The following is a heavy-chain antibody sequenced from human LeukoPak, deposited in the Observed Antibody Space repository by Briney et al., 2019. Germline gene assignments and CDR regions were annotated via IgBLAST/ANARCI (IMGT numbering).Heavy chain of an antibody. Sequence: GASVKVSCKASGYTFTSYAMNWVRQAPGQGLEWMGCINTNTGNPTYAQGFTGRFVFSLDTSVSTAYLQISSLKAEDTAVYYCARAAPLHVDTAMEFDYWGQGTLVTVSS. CDR2: INTNTGNP. D-gene: IGHD5-18*01. CDR1: GYTFTSYA. CDR3: ARAAPLHVDTAMEFDY. V-gene: IGHV7-4-1*02. J-gene: IGHJ4*02.